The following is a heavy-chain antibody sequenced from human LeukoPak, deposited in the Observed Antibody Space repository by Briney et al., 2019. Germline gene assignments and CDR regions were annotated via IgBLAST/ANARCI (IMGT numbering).Heavy chain of an antibody. V-gene: IGHV1-18*01. CDR2: ISAHNGNT. J-gene: IGHJ5*02. D-gene: IGHD6-19*01. Sequence: GASVKVSCKASGYTFTSYGISWVRQARGQGLEWMGWISAHNGNTNYAQKLQGRVTMTRDTSTSTAYMELRSLRSDDTAVYYCARDFFSAVAGQYNWFDPWGQGTLVTVSS. CDR1: GYTFTSYG. CDR3: ARDFFSAVAGQYNWFDP.